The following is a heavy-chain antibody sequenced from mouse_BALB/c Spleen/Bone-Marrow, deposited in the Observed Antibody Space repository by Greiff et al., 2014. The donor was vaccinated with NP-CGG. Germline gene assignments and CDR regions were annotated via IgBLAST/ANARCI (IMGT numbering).Heavy chain of an antibody. D-gene: IGHD4-1*01. V-gene: IGHV1S29*02. CDR1: GYTFTDYN. CDR2: IYPYSGGT. J-gene: IGHJ3*01. Sequence: EVQLPQSGPELVRPGASVKISCKASGYTFTDYNIYWVKQSHGKSLEWIGYIYPYSGGTGYNQKFRSKATLTVDNSSTTAYMELRSLTSEDSAVYYCARGNWDFAYWGQGTLVTVST. CDR3: ARGNWDFAY.